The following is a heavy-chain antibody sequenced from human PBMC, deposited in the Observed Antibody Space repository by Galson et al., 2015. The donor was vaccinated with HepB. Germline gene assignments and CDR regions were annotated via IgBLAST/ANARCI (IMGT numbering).Heavy chain of an antibody. CDR1: GFTFDDYA. D-gene: IGHD5-18*01. CDR2: ISWTSGSI. CDR3: AKETAMVTYYFDY. V-gene: IGHV3-9*01. J-gene: IGHJ4*02. Sequence: SLRLSCAASGFTFDDYAMHWVRHAPGKGLEWVSGISWTSGSIGYADSVKGRFTISRDNAKNSLYLQMNSLRAEDTALYYCAKETAMVTYYFDYWGQGTLVTVSS.